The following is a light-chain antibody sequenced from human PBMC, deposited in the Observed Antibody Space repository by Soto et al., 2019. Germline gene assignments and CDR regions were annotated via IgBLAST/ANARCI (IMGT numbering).Light chain of an antibody. V-gene: IGKV1-27*01. CDR1: QDIRNY. CDR3: QRYHSALLT. Sequence: DIQMTQSPSSLSASEGDRVTMTCRASQDIRNYVAWYQQKPGEVPKLLIYAASTLQSGVPARFSGGGFGTDFTLTISRVRPEDVATYYCQRYHSALLTFGPGTKVDLK. J-gene: IGKJ3*01. CDR2: AAS.